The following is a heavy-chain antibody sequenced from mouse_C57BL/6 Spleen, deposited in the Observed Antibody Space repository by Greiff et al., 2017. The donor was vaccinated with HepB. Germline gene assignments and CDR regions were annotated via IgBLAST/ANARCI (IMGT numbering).Heavy chain of an antibody. CDR1: GYTFTSYW. CDR2: IDPSDSYT. D-gene: IGHD1-1*01. V-gene: IGHV1-69*01. Sequence: QVQLQQPGAELVMPGASVKLSCKASGYTFTSYWMHWVKQRPGQGLEWIGEIDPSDSYTNYNQKFKGKSTLTVDKSSSTAYMQLSSLTSEDSAVYYCARAATVVDYWGKGTTVTVSS. CDR3: ARAATVVDY. J-gene: IGHJ2*01.